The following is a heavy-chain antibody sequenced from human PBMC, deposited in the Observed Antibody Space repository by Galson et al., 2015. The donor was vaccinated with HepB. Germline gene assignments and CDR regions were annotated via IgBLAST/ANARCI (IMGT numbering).Heavy chain of an antibody. CDR3: AKNAAMGMGYYYYYMDV. V-gene: IGHV3-30*18. CDR1: GFTFSSYG. D-gene: IGHD5-18*01. CDR2: ISYDGSNK. J-gene: IGHJ6*03. Sequence: SLRLSCAASGFTFSSYGVHWVRQAPGKGLEWVAVISYDGSNKYYADSVKGRFTISRDNSKNTLYLQMNSLRAEDTAVYYCAKNAAMGMGYYYYYMDVWGKGTTVTVSS.